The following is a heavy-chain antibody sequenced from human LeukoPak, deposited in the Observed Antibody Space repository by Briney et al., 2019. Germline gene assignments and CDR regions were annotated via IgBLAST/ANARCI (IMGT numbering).Heavy chain of an antibody. CDR3: ARDHRIAAAGSDY. D-gene: IGHD6-13*01. Sequence: GGSLRLSCAASGFTFSSYWMSWVRQAPGKGLEWVANINQDGNEIYYVDSVKGRFTTSRDNAKNSLYLQMNSLRAEDTAVYYCARDHRIAAAGSDYWGQGTLVTVSS. V-gene: IGHV3-7*01. CDR1: GFTFSSYW. CDR2: INQDGNEI. J-gene: IGHJ4*02.